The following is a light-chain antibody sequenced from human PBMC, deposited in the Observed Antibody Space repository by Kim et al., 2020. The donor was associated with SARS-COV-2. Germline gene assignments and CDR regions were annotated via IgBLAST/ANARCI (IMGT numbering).Light chain of an antibody. J-gene: IGKJ2*01. Sequence: EIVLTQSPGTLSLSPGERATLSCRASQSVSSSYLAWYQQKPGQAPRLLIYGASSRATGIPDRFSGSGSGTDFTLTISRLEPEDFAVYYCQQYGSSPPRYTCGQGTKLDI. V-gene: IGKV3-20*01. CDR1: QSVSSSY. CDR3: QQYGSSPPRYT. CDR2: GAS.